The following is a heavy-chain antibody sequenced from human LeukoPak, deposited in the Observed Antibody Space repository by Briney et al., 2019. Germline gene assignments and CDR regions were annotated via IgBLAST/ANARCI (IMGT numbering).Heavy chain of an antibody. CDR3: ARGDWGNYFDY. D-gene: IGHD3/OR15-3a*01. Sequence: SETLSLTCTVSGGSISSYYWSWIRQPPGKGLEWIGYIYTSGSNNYNPSLKSRVTISVDTSKNQFSLKLSSVTAADTAVYYCARGDWGNYFDYWGQGTLVTVSS. V-gene: IGHV4-4*09. CDR1: GGSISSYY. CDR2: IYTSGSN. J-gene: IGHJ4*02.